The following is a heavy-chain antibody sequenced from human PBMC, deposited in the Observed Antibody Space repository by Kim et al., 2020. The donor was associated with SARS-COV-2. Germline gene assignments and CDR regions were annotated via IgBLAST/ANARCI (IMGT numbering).Heavy chain of an antibody. V-gene: IGHV3-66*01. CDR2: IYSGGST. D-gene: IGHD6-19*01. Sequence: GGSLRLSCAASGFTVSSNYMSWVRQAPGKGLEWVSVIYSGGSTYYAASVKGRFTISRDNSKNTLYLQMNSLRAEDTAVYYCARVRGWYARWFDPWGQGTLVTVSS. CDR1: GFTVSSNY. J-gene: IGHJ5*02. CDR3: ARVRGWYARWFDP.